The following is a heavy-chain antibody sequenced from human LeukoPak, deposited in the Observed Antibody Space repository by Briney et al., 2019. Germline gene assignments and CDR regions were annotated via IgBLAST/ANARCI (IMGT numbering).Heavy chain of an antibody. CDR3: AREVPTGDWFDP. CDR1: GGSISSYY. Sequence: SETLSLTCTVSGGSISSYYWSWIRQPPGKGLEWIGYIYYSGSTNYKPSLKSRVTISVDTSKNQFSLKLSSVTAADTAVYYCAREVPTGDWFDPWGQGTLVTVSS. V-gene: IGHV4-59*01. J-gene: IGHJ5*02. CDR2: IYYSGST.